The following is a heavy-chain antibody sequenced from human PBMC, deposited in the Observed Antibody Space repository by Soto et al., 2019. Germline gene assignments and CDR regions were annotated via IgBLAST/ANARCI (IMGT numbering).Heavy chain of an antibody. CDR2: ISDGDGAT. V-gene: IGHV3-23*01. CDR1: GFAFSDYA. CDR3: AKGRTFFDF. Sequence: EVHLLESGGGLVQPGGSLRLSCAASGFAFSDYAMTCVRQAPGKGLEWVSDISDGDGATHYADSVKGRFTISRDDSKNTLYLQMASLRAEYSAVYYCAKGRTFFDFWGQGTLVTVSS. J-gene: IGHJ4*02. D-gene: IGHD3-16*01.